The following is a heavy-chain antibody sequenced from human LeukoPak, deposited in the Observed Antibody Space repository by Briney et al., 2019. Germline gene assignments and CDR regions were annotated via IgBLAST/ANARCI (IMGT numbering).Heavy chain of an antibody. V-gene: IGHV3-30*04. CDR3: AREAYYYDSSGWGSYAFDI. J-gene: IGHJ3*02. Sequence: PGGYLRLSCAASGFTFSSYAMHWVRQAPGKGLEWVAVMSYDGSNKYYADSVKGRFTISRDNSKNTLYLQMNSLRAEDTAVYYCAREAYYYDSSGWGSYAFDIWGQGTMVTVSS. CDR2: MSYDGSNK. D-gene: IGHD3-22*01. CDR1: GFTFSSYA.